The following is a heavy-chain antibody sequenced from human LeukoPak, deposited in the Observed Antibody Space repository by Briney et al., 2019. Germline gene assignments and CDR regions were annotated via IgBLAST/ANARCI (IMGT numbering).Heavy chain of an antibody. CDR2: IKEDGSEK. Sequence: GGSLRLSCAASEFTFSHYWMSWVRQAPGKGLEWVANIKEDGSEKYYVDSVKGRFTISRDNAKNSLSLQVNSLRAEDTAVYYCARSRSGYYEDYWGQGTLVTVSS. V-gene: IGHV3-7*01. D-gene: IGHD3-22*01. J-gene: IGHJ4*02. CDR3: ARSRSGYYEDY. CDR1: EFTFSHYW.